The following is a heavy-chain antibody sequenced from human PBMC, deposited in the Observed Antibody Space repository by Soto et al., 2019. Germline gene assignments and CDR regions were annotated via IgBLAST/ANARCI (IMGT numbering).Heavy chain of an antibody. D-gene: IGHD6-19*01. V-gene: IGHV1-18*04. CDR3: ARDRSSGWYRWFDP. Sequence: ASVKVSCKASGYTSADFGISWVRQAPGQGLEWMGWVSAYNGNTNYAQKLQGRVTMTTDTSTSTAYMELRSLRSDDTAVYYCARDRSSGWYRWFDPWGQGTLVTVSS. J-gene: IGHJ5*02. CDR1: GYTSADFG. CDR2: VSAYNGNT.